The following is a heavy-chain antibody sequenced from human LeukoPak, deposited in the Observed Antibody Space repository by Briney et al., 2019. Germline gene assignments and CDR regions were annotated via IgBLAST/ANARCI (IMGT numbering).Heavy chain of an antibody. Sequence: SETLSLTCTVSGNSMSSGDNYWSWIRQPAGKGLEWIGRIYTSGSTNYNPSLKSRVTISGDTSKNQFSLRLSSVTAADTAVYYCARASYSYDINGWVPFDYWGQGTLVTVSS. J-gene: IGHJ4*02. D-gene: IGHD3-22*01. V-gene: IGHV4-61*02. CDR3: ARASYSYDINGWVPFDY. CDR2: IYTSGST. CDR1: GNSMSSGDNY.